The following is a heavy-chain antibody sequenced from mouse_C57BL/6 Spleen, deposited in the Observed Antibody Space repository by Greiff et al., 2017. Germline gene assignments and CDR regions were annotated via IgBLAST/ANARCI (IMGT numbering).Heavy chain of an antibody. CDR3: ARGPIYYGYDEYYFDN. Sequence: EVQLVESEGGLVQPGSSMKLSCTASGFTFSDYYMAWVRQVPEKGLEWVANINYDGSSTYYLDSLKSRFIISRDNAKNILYLQMSSLKSEDTATYYCARGPIYYGYDEYYFDNWGQGTTHTVSS. CDR2: INYDGSST. J-gene: IGHJ2*01. V-gene: IGHV5-16*01. CDR1: GFTFSDYY. D-gene: IGHD2-2*01.